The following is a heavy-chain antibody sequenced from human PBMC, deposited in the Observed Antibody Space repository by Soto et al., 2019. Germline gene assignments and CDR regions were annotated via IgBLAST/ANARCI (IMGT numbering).Heavy chain of an antibody. Sequence: SETLSLTCTVSGGSISSYYWSWIRQPPGKGLEWIGYIYYSGSTNYNPSLKSRVTISVDTSKNQFSLKLSSVTAADTAVYYCARGSVVAATLFDYWGQGTLVTVS. D-gene: IGHD2-15*01. V-gene: IGHV4-59*08. CDR1: GGSISSYY. J-gene: IGHJ4*02. CDR3: ARGSVVAATLFDY. CDR2: IYYSGST.